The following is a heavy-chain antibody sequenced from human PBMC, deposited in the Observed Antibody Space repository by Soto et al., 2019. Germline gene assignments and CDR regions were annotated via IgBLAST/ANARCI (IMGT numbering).Heavy chain of an antibody. CDR3: ARGSSYDFWSGYFDY. CDR1: GFTVSSNY. J-gene: IGHJ4*02. Sequence: GGSLRLSCAASGFTVSSNYMSWVRQAPGKGLEWVSVIYSGGSTYYADSVKGRFTISRDNSKNTLYLQMNSLRAEDTAVDYCARGSSYDFWSGYFDYWGQGTLVTVSS. V-gene: IGHV3-53*01. CDR2: IYSGGST. D-gene: IGHD3-3*01.